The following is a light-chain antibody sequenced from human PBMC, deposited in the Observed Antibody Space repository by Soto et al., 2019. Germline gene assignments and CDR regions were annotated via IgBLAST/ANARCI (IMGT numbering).Light chain of an antibody. Sequence: EIVMTQSPATLSVSPGERATLSCRASQSVRSNLAWYQQKPGQAPRLLIYGASTRATRIPARFSGSGSGTDFTLTISSLQSEDFAVYYCQQYHISPPDSFGQGTKVEIK. V-gene: IGKV3-15*01. CDR1: QSVRSN. J-gene: IGKJ2*01. CDR3: QQYHISPPDS. CDR2: GAS.